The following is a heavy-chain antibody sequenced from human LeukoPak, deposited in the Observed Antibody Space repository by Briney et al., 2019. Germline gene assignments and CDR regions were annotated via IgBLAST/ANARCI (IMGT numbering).Heavy chain of an antibody. CDR2: MSYDGSNK. D-gene: IGHD3-10*01. V-gene: IGHV3-30*03. J-gene: IGHJ3*02. CDR1: GFXFSTYG. CDR3: ARGVFMVRGVIGDAFDI. Sequence: GGSLRLSCAASGFXFSTYGIHWVRQAPGKGLGWVGVMSYDGSNKYYADSVKGRFTISRDNSKNTLHLQMNSLRAEDTAVYFCARGVFMVRGVIGDAFDIWGQGTMVTVSS.